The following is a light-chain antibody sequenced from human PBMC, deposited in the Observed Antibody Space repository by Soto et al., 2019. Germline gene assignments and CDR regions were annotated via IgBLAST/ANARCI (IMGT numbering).Light chain of an antibody. CDR2: GAS. J-gene: IGKJ5*01. CDR3: QQYNNWPIT. CDR1: QSVYSN. V-gene: IGKV3-15*01. Sequence: EVVMTQSPATLPVSPGERATLSCRASQSVYSNLAWYQEKPGQAPRLLIYGASTRATGIAARFSGSGSGTEFTLPISSLQSEDFAVYYCQQYNNWPITFGQGTRLEIK.